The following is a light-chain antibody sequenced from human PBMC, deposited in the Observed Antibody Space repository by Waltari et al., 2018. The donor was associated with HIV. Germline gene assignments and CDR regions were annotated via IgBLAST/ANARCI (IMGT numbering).Light chain of an antibody. CDR3: QQYNKWPYT. V-gene: IGKV3-15*01. CDR2: GAS. Sequence: EIVLTPSPATLSVSPGARATLSCRASQSVNSTLAWYQQKRGQAPGLLIYGASTRATGVAARFSGSGSGTEFTLTISSLQSEDFAVYYCQQYNKWPYTFGQGTKLEVK. CDR1: QSVNST. J-gene: IGKJ2*01.